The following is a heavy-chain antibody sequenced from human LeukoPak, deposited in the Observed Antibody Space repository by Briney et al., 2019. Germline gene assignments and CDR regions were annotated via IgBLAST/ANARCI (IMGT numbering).Heavy chain of an antibody. J-gene: IGHJ4*02. V-gene: IGHV3-23*01. CDR3: AKDNHLIYYYDSSGADGDY. CDR2: ISDGGGST. CDR1: GFTFSSYG. D-gene: IGHD3-22*01. Sequence: PGGSLRLSCAASGFTFSSYGMSWVRQAPGKGLEWVSAISDGGGSTYYADSVKGRFTISRDNSKNTLYLQMNSLRAEDTAVYYCAKDNHLIYYYDSSGADGDYWGQGTLVTVSS.